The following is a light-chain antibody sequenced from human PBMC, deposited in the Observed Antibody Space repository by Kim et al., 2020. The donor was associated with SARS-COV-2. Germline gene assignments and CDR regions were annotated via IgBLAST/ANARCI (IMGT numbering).Light chain of an antibody. J-gene: IGKJ4*01. CDR1: QGIGRW. CDR2: AAS. Sequence: DIQMTQPQSSVSASVGDRVTITCRASQGIGRWLAWHQQKPGKAPKLLIYAASSLESGVPSRFSGSGSGTYFTLTISSLQPEDFATYYCQQAYSFPLTFGGGTKVDIK. V-gene: IGKV1D-12*01. CDR3: QQAYSFPLT.